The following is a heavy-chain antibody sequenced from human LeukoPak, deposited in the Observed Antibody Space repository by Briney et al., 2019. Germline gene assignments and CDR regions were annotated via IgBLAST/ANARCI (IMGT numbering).Heavy chain of an antibody. CDR1: GGSISSSSYY. V-gene: IGHV4-39*01. CDR2: IYYSGST. Sequence: SETLSLTCTVSGGSISSSSYYWGWIRQPPGKGLEWIGSIYYSGSTYYNPSLKSRVTISVDTSKNQFSLKLSPVTAADTAVYYCARQIAVAVFDYWGQGTLVTVSS. CDR3: ARQIAVAVFDY. D-gene: IGHD6-19*01. J-gene: IGHJ4*02.